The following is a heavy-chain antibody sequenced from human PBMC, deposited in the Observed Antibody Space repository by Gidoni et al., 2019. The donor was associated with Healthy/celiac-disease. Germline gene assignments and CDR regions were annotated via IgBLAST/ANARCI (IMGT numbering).Heavy chain of an antibody. CDR3: ARHGVVPAAMPDYYYYYYRDV. V-gene: IGHV4-59*08. CDR1: GGSISSYY. J-gene: IGHJ6*03. CDR2: IYYSGST. Sequence: QVQLQESGPGLVKPSETLSLTCPVSGGSISSYYWSWIRQPPGKGLEWIGYIYYSGSTNYNPALKSRVTISVDTSKNQFSLKLSSVTAADTAVYYCARHGVVPAAMPDYYYYYYRDVWGKGTTVTVSS. D-gene: IGHD2-2*01.